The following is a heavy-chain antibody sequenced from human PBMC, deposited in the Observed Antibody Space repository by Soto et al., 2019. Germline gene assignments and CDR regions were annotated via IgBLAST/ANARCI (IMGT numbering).Heavy chain of an antibody. D-gene: IGHD5-12*01. Sequence: SETLSLPCAVSGGFIKTGGYYWTWIRQHPGKGLEWIGYIYYSGNTYYNPSLQSRISMSVDLSKNQFSLRLPSVSAPDTAVYYGATSRGDDFYYFDSRGQGALVIVSS. V-gene: IGHV4-31*11. CDR3: ATSRGDDFYYFDS. CDR1: GGFIKTGGYY. CDR2: IYYSGNT. J-gene: IGHJ4*02.